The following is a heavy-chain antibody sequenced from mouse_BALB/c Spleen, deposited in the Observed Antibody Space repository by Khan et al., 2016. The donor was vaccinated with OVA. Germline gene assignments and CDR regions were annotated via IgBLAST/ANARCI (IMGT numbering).Heavy chain of an antibody. V-gene: IGHV5-6-3*01. CDR2: INSNGGTS. D-gene: IGHD2-14*01. CDR1: GFTFSGYG. Sequence: EVELVESGGGLVQPGGSLKLSCAASGFTFSGYGMSWVRQTPDKRLELVATINSNGGTSYYPDRMRGRFTISRYNDKNTRHLKISSLKPEDTAMYYCTRVYYRYYEVYWFFDVWGAGTTVTVSS. J-gene: IGHJ1*01. CDR3: TRVYYRYYEVYWFFDV.